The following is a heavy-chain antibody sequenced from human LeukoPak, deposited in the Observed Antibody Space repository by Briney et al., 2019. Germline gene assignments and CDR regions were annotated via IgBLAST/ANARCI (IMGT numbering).Heavy chain of an antibody. J-gene: IGHJ4*02. CDR3: ASSFLHCSSTSCSDY. D-gene: IGHD2-2*01. CDR2: IYYSGST. CDR1: GGSISSYY. Sequence: SETLSLTCTVSGGSISSYYWSWIRQPPGKGLEWIGYIYYSGSTNYNPSVKSRVTISVDTSKNQFSLKLSSVTAADTAVYYRASSFLHCSSTSCSDYWGQGTLVTVSS. V-gene: IGHV4-59*01.